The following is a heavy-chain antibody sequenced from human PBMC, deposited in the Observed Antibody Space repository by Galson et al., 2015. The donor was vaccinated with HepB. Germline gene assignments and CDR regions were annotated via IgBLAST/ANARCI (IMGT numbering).Heavy chain of an antibody. D-gene: IGHD6-13*01. CDR1: GFTFSSYS. Sequence: SLRLSCAASGFTFSSYSTNWVRQAPGKGLEWVSSIGSSSSYIYYADSVKGRFTISRDNAKNSLYLQMNSLRAEDTAVYYCARDSVEQQLAFYYYYYYMDVWGKGTTVTVSS. CDR3: ARDSVEQQLAFYYYYYYMDV. V-gene: IGHV3-21*01. J-gene: IGHJ6*03. CDR2: IGSSSSYI.